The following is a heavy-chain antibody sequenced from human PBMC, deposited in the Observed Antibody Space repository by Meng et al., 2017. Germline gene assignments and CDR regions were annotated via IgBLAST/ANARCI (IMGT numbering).Heavy chain of an antibody. CDR1: GYNFPDYY. D-gene: IGHD6-25*01. Sequence: QVQLVRSWTQVKKPGSSVKVSCKPPGYNFPDYYLHWVRRAPGQGLEWMGRINPKSGDTHYAQKFQARVTMTGDTSISTAYMELSGLRSDDTAMYYCARDEDISAAGKLFGDYWGQGTLVTVSS. V-gene: IGHV1-2*06. CDR3: ARDEDISAAGKLFGDY. CDR2: INPKSGDT. J-gene: IGHJ4*02.